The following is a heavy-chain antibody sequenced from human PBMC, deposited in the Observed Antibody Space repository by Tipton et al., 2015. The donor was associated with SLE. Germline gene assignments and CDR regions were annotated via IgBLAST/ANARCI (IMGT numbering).Heavy chain of an antibody. Sequence: SLRLSCAASGFRISDYWMYWVRQAPGKGLVWVSRLNSDETSTGYADFVKGRFTISRDNGKNTAYLQMNSLRTEDTALYYCAKDKGHLTGTNDFWGQGTLVTVSS. D-gene: IGHD1/OR15-1a*01. V-gene: IGHV3-74*01. J-gene: IGHJ4*02. CDR3: AKDKGHLTGTNDF. CDR2: LNSDETST. CDR1: GFRISDYW.